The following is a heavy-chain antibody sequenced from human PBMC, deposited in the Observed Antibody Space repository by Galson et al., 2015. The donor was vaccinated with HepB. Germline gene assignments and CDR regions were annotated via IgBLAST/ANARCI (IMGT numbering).Heavy chain of an antibody. J-gene: IGHJ4*02. CDR1: GFTFSSYS. Sequence: SLRLSCAASGFTFSSYSMNWVRQDPGKGLEWVSYISSSSSTIYYADSVKGRFTISRDNAKNSLYLQMNSLRDEDTAVYYCARGAPIRYGSGSEYYFDYWGQGTLVTVSS. D-gene: IGHD3-10*01. CDR2: ISSSSSTI. CDR3: ARGAPIRYGSGSEYYFDY. V-gene: IGHV3-48*02.